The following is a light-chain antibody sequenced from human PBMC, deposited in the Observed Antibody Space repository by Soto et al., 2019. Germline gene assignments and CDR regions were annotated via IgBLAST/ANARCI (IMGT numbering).Light chain of an antibody. CDR2: DAS. Sequence: EIVLTQSPVTLSLSPGERATVSCRASQTVGTSLAWYQHKPGQAPRLLIYDASNRTTGIPIRFSGGGSGTDFTLTISSLEPEYFAIYYCQQRSDWPPYNFGQGTKV. CDR3: QQRSDWPPYN. J-gene: IGKJ2*01. V-gene: IGKV3-11*01. CDR1: QTVGTS.